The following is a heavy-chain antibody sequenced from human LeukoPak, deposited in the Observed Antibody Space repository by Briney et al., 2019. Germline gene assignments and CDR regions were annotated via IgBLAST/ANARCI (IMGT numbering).Heavy chain of an antibody. CDR2: INTNTGNP. CDR3: ARRPNWGFDS. J-gene: IGHJ4*02. Sequence: GASVKVSCKASGYTFTGYYMHWVRQAPGQGLEWMGWINTNTGNPAYAQGFTGRFVFSLDTSVSTAYLQISSLKAEDTAVYYCARRPNWGFDSWGQGTLVTVSS. CDR1: GYTFTGYY. V-gene: IGHV7-4-1*02. D-gene: IGHD7-27*01.